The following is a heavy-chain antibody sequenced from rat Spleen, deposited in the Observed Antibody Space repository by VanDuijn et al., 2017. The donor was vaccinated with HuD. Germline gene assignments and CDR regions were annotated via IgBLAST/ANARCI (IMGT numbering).Heavy chain of an antibody. J-gene: IGHJ2*01. CDR1: GFTFSNYG. V-gene: IGHV5-29*01. CDR3: ARHRGQLGGFAY. CDR2: ISYYGTTA. D-gene: IGHD1-10*01. Sequence: EVQLVESGGGLVQPGRSLKLSCATSGFTFSNYGMAWVRQAPTKGLEWVATISYYGTTAHYRDSVKGRFTISRDIAKSTLYLQMDSLRSEDTATYYCARHRGQLGGFAYWGQGVMVTVSS.